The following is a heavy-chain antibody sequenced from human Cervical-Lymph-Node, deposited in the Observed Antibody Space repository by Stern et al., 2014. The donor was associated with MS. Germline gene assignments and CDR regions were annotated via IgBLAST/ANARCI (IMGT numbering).Heavy chain of an antibody. CDR1: GFTVSSNY. D-gene: IGHD6-13*01. J-gene: IGHJ5*02. CDR3: AKRAAAGTRWFDP. Sequence: EVQLVESGGGLVQPGGSLRLSCAASGFTVSSNYMSWVRQAPGKGLEWVSVIYSGGSTYYADSVKGRFTISRDNSKNTLYLQMNSLRAEDTAVYYCAKRAAAGTRWFDPWGQGTLVTVSS. CDR2: IYSGGST. V-gene: IGHV3-66*01.